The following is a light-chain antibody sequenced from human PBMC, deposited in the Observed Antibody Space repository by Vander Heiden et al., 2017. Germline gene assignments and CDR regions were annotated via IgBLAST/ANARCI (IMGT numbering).Light chain of an antibody. J-gene: IGKJ4*01. V-gene: IGKV1-8*01. Sequence: AIRITQSPSSLPASTGDRVTMSCRASQGISSYLAWYQQKPGKAPKLLIYAASTLQSGVPSRFSGSGSGTDFTLTISCLQSEDFATYYCQQYYSYPLTFGGGTKVEIK. CDR1: QGISSY. CDR3: QQYYSYPLT. CDR2: AAS.